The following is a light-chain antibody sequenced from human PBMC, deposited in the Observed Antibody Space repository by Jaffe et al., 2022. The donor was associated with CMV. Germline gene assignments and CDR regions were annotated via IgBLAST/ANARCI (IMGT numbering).Light chain of an antibody. CDR1: SNDFETYKY. V-gene: IGLV2-14*03. CDR2: DVT. Sequence: QSALTQPASVSGSPGQSITISCTGTSNDFETYKYVSWYQQHPGKAPRLLIYDVTYRPSGVSDRFSGSKSGDTASLTISGLQAEDEADYYCSSYTSSSTLAFGGGTKLTVL. J-gene: IGLJ3*02. CDR3: SSYTSSSTLA.